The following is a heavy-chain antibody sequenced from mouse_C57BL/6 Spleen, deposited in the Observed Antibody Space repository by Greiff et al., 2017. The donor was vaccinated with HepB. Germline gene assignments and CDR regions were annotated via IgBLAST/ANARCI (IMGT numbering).Heavy chain of an antibody. D-gene: IGHD2-4*01. J-gene: IGHJ4*01. CDR1: GFTFSSYA. V-gene: IGHV5-4*03. CDR3: ASFYYDYDGAMDY. CDR2: ISDGGSYT. Sequence: EVKVVESGGGLVKPGGSLKLSCAASGFTFSSYAMSWVRQTPEKRLEWVATISDGGSYTYYPDNVKGRFTISRDNAKNNLYLQMSHLKSEDTAMYYCASFYYDYDGAMDYWGQGTSVTVSS.